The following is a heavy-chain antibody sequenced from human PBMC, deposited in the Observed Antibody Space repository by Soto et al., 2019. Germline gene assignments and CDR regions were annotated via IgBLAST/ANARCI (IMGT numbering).Heavy chain of an antibody. CDR2: IIPIFGTA. D-gene: IGHD5-12*01. Sequence: WASVKVSCKASGGTFSSYAISWVRQAPGQGLEWMGGIIPIFGTANYAQKFQGRVTITADKSTSTAYMELSSLRSEDTAVYYCERDPRSGWLQPPYYYYGMDVWGQGSTVTVSS. CDR3: ERDPRSGWLQPPYYYYGMDV. CDR1: GGTFSSYA. V-gene: IGHV1-69*06. J-gene: IGHJ6*02.